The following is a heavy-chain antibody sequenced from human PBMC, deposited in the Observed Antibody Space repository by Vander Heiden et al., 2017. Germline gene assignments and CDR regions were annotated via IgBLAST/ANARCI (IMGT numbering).Heavy chain of an antibody. CDR2: IYYSGST. CDR1: GGSISSYY. CDR3: ARAAPYYYYGMDV. J-gene: IGHJ6*02. Sequence: QVQLQESGPGLVTPSETLSLTCTGSGGSISSYYWSWFRQPPGKGLEWIEYIYYSGSTNYNPSLKSRVTISVDTSKNQFSLKLSSVTAADTAVYYCARAAPYYYYGMDVWGQGTTVTVSS. V-gene: IGHV4-59*01.